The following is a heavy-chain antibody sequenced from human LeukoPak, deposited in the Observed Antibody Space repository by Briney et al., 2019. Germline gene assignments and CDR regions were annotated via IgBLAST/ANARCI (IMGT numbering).Heavy chain of an antibody. J-gene: IGHJ4*02. D-gene: IGHD1-26*01. Sequence: GGSLRLSCAASGFTFSSYSMNWVRQAPGKGLEWVSSISSSSSYIYYADSVKGRFTISRDNAKNSLYLQMNSLRAEDTAVYYCARDPSGSYMREYYFDYWGQGTLVTVSS. V-gene: IGHV3-21*01. CDR3: ARDPSGSYMREYYFDY. CDR2: ISSSSSYI. CDR1: GFTFSSYS.